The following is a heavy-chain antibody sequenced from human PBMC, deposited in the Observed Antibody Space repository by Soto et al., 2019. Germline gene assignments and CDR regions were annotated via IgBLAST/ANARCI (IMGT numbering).Heavy chain of an antibody. D-gene: IGHD6-19*01. CDR2: IWYDGSNK. V-gene: IGHV3-33*01. CDR1: RFTFSSYS. Sequence: CLRPTCAASRFTFSSYSMPWVRQAPVKGLEWVAVIWYDGSNKYYADSVKGRFTISRDNSKNTLYLQMNSLRAEDTAVYYWARERIQGIAVAGTGFDTWGQGTLVTVSS. CDR3: ARERIQGIAVAGTGFDT. J-gene: IGHJ5*02.